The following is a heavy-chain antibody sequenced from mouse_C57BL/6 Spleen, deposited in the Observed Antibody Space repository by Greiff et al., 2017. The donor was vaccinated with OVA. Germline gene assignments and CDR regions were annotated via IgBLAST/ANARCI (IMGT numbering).Heavy chain of an antibody. Sequence: VQLQQSVAELVRPGASVKLSCTASGFNIKNTYMHWVKQRPEQGLEWIGRIDPANGNTKYAPKFQGKATLTADTSSNTAYLQLSRLTSEDTAIYYWARGVYYGYDGSAMDYWGQGTSVTVSS. CDR2: IDPANGNT. CDR3: ARGVYYGYDGSAMDY. D-gene: IGHD2-2*01. CDR1: GFNIKNTY. J-gene: IGHJ4*01. V-gene: IGHV14-3*01.